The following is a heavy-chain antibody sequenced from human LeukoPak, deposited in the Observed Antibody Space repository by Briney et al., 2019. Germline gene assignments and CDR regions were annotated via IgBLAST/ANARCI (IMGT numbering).Heavy chain of an antibody. D-gene: IGHD2-2*01. CDR2: INHSGST. CDR1: GGSFSGYY. J-gene: IGHJ1*01. CDR3: VGDIVVVPAAVQH. Sequence: SETLSLTCAVYGGSFSGYYWSWIRQPPGKGLEWIGEINHSGSTNYNPSLKSRVTISVETSKNQFSLKLSSVTAADTAVYYCVGDIVVVPAAVQHWGQATLLSVPS. V-gene: IGHV4-34*01.